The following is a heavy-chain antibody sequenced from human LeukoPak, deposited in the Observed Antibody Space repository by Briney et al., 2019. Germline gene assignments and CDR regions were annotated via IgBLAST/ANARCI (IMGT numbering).Heavy chain of an antibody. CDR2: ISGSGGST. CDR1: GFTFSSYA. J-gene: IGHJ4*02. CDR3: AKTPLQLWFHFDY. D-gene: IGHD5-18*01. V-gene: IGHV3-23*01. Sequence: PGGSLRLSCAASGFTFSSYAMSWVRQAPGKGLEWVSAISGSGGSTYYADPVQGRFTISRDNSKNTLYLQMNSLRAEDTAVYYCAKTPLQLWFHFDYWGQGTLVTVSS.